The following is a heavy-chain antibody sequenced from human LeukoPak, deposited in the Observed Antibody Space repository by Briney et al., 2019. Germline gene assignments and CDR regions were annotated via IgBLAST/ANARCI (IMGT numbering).Heavy chain of an antibody. V-gene: IGHV3-74*01. CDR3: AKAERSGWTEDAFDI. CDR2: INSDGSST. J-gene: IGHJ3*02. CDR1: GFTFSSYW. Sequence: QSGGSLRLSCAASGFTFSSYWMHWVRQAPGKGLVWVSRINSDGSSTSYADSVKGRFTISRDNAKDTLYLQMNSLRAEDTAVYYCAKAERSGWTEDAFDIWGQGTTVTVSS. D-gene: IGHD6-19*01.